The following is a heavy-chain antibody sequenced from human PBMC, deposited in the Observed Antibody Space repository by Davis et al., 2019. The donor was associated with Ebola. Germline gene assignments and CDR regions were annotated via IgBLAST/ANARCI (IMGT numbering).Heavy chain of an antibody. CDR1: GDSVSSGG. CDR3: VRGWGRTGLGV. D-gene: IGHD1-26*01. J-gene: IGHJ6*02. Sequence: PSETLSLTCALSGDSVSSGGWNWIRHSPSRGLACLGRTYYSSKWYNDYAVSVNSRLTINPDTSKNQFSLQLNSVTPEDTAVYYCVRGWGRTGLGVWGQGTTVTVS. V-gene: IGHV6-1*01. CDR2: TYYSSKWYN.